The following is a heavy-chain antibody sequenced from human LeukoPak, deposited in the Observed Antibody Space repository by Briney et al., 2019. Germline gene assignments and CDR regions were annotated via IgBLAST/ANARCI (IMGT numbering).Heavy chain of an antibody. V-gene: IGHV3-23*01. CDR2: ISGSGGST. J-gene: IGHJ1*01. D-gene: IGHD3-10*01. CDR3: AKDIARFEYFQH. CDR1: GFTFSSYA. Sequence: GRSLRLSCAASGFTFSSYAMSWVRQAPGKGLEWVSAISGSGGSTYYADSVKGRFTISRDNSKNTLYLQMNSLRAEDTAVYYCAKDIARFEYFQHWGQGTLVTVSS.